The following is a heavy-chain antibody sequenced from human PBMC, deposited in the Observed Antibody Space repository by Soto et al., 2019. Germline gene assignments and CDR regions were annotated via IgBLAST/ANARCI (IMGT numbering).Heavy chain of an antibody. CDR3: ARSMNDHNHHHWGFDS. CDR1: GGSFNPYH. D-gene: IGHD7-27*01. V-gene: IGHV4-34*01. J-gene: IGHJ5*01. Sequence: SETLSLTCAVYGGSFNPYHWSFIRQPPGKRLEWIGEIDHTGRTNYNPSVKGRVTMSVDTSKNQFSLNLRSVTAADTDVYFCARSMNDHNHHHWGFDSWGQGTLVTVSS. CDR2: IDHTGRT.